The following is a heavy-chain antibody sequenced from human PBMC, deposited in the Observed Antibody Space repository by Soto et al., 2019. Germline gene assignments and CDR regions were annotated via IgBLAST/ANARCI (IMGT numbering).Heavy chain of an antibody. J-gene: IGHJ4*02. CDR2: ISYNGNKK. CDR1: GFAFSTSV. V-gene: IGHV3-30*03. Sequence: QVQLVESGGGVVQPGGSLRLSCAASGFAFSTSVIHWVRQAPGKGPEWMAHISYNGNKKHYADSVKGRFTVSRDISESTLYLQMNSLRAEDTAVYYCAREQFEDGRGHYDHWGQGTLVSVSS. CDR3: AREQFEDGRGHYDH. D-gene: IGHD3-22*01.